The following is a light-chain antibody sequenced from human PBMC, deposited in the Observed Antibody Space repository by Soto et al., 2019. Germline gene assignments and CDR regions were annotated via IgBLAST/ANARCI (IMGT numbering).Light chain of an antibody. V-gene: IGLV2-14*01. CDR1: SSDVGGYNY. CDR3: NSYSSSSPYV. J-gene: IGLJ1*01. Sequence: QSVLTQPASVSGSPGQSITISCPGTSSDVGGYNYVSWYQQHPGEAPKLIIYDVSYRPSGVSNRFSGSKSGNTASLTISGLQAEDEADYFCNSYSSSSPYVFGTGTKVTVL. CDR2: DVS.